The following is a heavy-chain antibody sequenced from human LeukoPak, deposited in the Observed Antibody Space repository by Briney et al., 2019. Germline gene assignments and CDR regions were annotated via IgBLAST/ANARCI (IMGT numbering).Heavy chain of an antibody. V-gene: IGHV3-21*01. D-gene: IGHD6-13*01. CDR1: GFTFSSYS. J-gene: IGHJ1*01. Sequence: GGSLRLSCAASGFTFSSYSVNWVRQAPGRGLEWVSSISGTGAYIYYADSVKGRFTISRDNSKNTLYLQMNSLRAEDTAVYYCAKTQYSSSWYNYFQHWGQGTLVTVSS. CDR3: AKTQYSSSWYNYFQH. CDR2: ISGTGAYI.